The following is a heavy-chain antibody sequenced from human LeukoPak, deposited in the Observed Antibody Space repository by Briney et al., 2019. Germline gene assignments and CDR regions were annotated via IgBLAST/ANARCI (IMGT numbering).Heavy chain of an antibody. CDR2: ISYDGSNK. CDR1: GFTFSSYA. J-gene: IGHJ3*02. Sequence: GGSLRLSCAASGFTFSSYAMSWVRQAPGKGLEWVAVISYDGSNKYYADSVKGRFTISRDDSKNTLYLQMNSLRAEDTAVYYCASENPTGAFDIWGQGTMVTVSS. D-gene: IGHD1-14*01. CDR3: ASENPTGAFDI. V-gene: IGHV3-30-3*01.